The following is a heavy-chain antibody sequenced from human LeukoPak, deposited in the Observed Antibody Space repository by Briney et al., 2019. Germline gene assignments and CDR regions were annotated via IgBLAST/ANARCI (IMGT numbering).Heavy chain of an antibody. D-gene: IGHD2/OR15-2a*01. CDR3: AKVGIAALEAAYYFDY. J-gene: IGHJ4*02. V-gene: IGHV3-30*18. Sequence: GGSLRLSCAASGFTFSSYGMHWVRQAPGKGLEWVAVISYDGSNKYYADSVKGRFTISRDNSKNTLYLQMNSLRAEDTAVYYCAKVGIAALEAAYYFDYWGQGTLVTVSS. CDR2: ISYDGSNK. CDR1: GFTFSSYG.